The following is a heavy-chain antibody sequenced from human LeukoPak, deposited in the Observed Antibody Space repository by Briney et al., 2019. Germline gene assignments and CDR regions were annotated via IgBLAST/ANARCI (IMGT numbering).Heavy chain of an antibody. V-gene: IGHV4-30-4*01. Sequence: SETLSLICTVSGGSIRTGDYYWSWLRQPPGKGLEWIGNIYFSGDTSYNPSLKSRLTISLDTSKNQFSLTLTSVTAADTAFYYCARRNFYYYGSGTYPARFDYWGQGILATVSS. CDR1: GGSIRTGDYY. J-gene: IGHJ4*02. CDR3: ARRNFYYYGSGTYPARFDY. D-gene: IGHD3-10*01. CDR2: IYFSGDT.